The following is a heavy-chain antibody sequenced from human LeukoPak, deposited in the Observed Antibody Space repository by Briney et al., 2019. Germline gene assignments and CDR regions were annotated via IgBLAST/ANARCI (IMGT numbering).Heavy chain of an antibody. CDR1: GGSISSSSYY. CDR2: IYYSGST. CDR3: ARRKVVVAY. V-gene: IGHV4-39*01. D-gene: IGHD3-22*01. Sequence: SETLSLTCTVSGGSISSSSYYWGWIRQPPGKGLEWIGSIYYSGSTYYNPSLKSRVTISVDTSKNQFSLKLSSVTAADTAVYYCARRKVVVAYWGQGTLVTVSS. J-gene: IGHJ4*02.